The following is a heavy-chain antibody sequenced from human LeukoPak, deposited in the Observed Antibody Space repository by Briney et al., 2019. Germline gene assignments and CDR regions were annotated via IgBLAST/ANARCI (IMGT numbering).Heavy chain of an antibody. J-gene: IGHJ2*01. V-gene: IGHV5-51*01. CDR3: ARRVAGYWYFDL. CDR2: IYPGDSDT. D-gene: IGHD6-19*01. CDR1: GYSFPTYW. Sequence: HGDPLKISCKGSGYSFPTYWIGWVRQMPGRGLEWMGIIYPGDSDTRYSPSFQGQVTISADKSISTAYLQWSSLKASDTAMYYCARRVAGYWYFDLWGRGTLVAVSS.